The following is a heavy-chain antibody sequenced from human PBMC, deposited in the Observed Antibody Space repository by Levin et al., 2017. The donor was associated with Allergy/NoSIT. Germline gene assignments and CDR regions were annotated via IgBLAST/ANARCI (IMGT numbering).Heavy chain of an antibody. CDR3: ARDLVGATSVGAFDI. Sequence: GGSLRLSCAASGFTFSSYSMNWVRQAPGKGLEWVSSISSSSSYIYYADSVKGRFTISRDNAKNSLYLQMNSLRAEDTAVYYCARDLVGATSVGAFDIWGQGTMVTVSS. J-gene: IGHJ3*02. CDR1: GFTFSSYS. V-gene: IGHV3-21*04. D-gene: IGHD1-26*01. CDR2: ISSSSSYI.